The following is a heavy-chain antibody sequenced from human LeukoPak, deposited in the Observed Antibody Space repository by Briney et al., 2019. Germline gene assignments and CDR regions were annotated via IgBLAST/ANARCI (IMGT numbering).Heavy chain of an antibody. CDR3: ARITGTYFDY. D-gene: IGHD2-8*02. CDR1: GGSIRSYY. V-gene: IGHV4-59*01. Sequence: SETLSLTCTVSGGSIRSYYWSWIRQPPEKGLEWIGYIYYSGSTNYNASLKSRVTISVDMSKKQFSMRMSSVTAADTAVYYCARITGTYFDYWGQGTLVTVSS. CDR2: IYYSGST. J-gene: IGHJ4*02.